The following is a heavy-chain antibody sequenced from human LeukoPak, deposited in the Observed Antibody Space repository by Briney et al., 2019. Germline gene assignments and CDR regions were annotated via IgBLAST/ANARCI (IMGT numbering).Heavy chain of an antibody. CDR1: GFTFNAYA. CDR3: GNGRTPARIDD. D-gene: IGHD1-14*01. V-gene: IGHV3-20*04. J-gene: IGHJ4*02. CDR2: MSAIGISK. Sequence: GGSLRLSCSVSGFTFNAYAMNWVRQVPGKGLEWDSGMSAIGISKIYALSLKGRFTISRANVRNTLDLQTDSLRVEDTALYYCGNGRTPARIDDCSQGTLVTVSS.